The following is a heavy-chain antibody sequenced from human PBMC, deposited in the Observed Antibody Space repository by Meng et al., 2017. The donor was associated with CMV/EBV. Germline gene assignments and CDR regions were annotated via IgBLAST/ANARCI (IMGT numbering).Heavy chain of an antibody. D-gene: IGHD3-3*01. J-gene: IGHJ6*02. CDR3: AREPYYDFWSGYYSGYYGMDV. CDR1: GFTFSSYE. Sequence: GESLKISCAASGFTFSSYEMNWVRQAPGKGLEWVSYISSSGSTIYYADSVKGRFTISRDNAKNSLYLQMNSLRAEDTAVYYCAREPYYDFWSGYYSGYYGMDVWGQGTLVTVSS. V-gene: IGHV3-48*03. CDR2: ISSSGSTI.